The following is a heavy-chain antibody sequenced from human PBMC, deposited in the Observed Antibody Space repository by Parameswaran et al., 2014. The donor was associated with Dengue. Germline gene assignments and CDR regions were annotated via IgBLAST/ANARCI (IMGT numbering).Heavy chain of an antibody. CDR3: ARDCSGGSCYFPFDY. CDR2: ISAYNGNT. J-gene: IGHJ4*02. Sequence: WVRQAPGQGLEWMGWISAYNGNTNYAQKLQGRVTMTTDTSTSTAYMELRSLRSDDTAVYYCARDCSGGSCYFPFDYVGPGNPGHRLL. D-gene: IGHD2-15*01. V-gene: IGHV1-18*01.